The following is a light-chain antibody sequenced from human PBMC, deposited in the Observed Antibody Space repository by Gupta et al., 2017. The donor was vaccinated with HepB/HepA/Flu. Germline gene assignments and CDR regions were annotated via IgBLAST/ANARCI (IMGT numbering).Light chain of an antibody. CDR2: WAS. CDR1: QSVLYSSNNKNY. CDR3: QQYYSTPYT. J-gene: IGKJ2*01. V-gene: IGKV4-1*01. Sequence: DIVMTQPPDSLAVSLGERATINCKSSQSVLYSSNNKNYLAWYQQKPGQPPKLLIYWASTRESVVPDRFSGSGSGTDFTLTISSLQAEDVAVYYCQQYYSTPYTFGQGTKLEIK.